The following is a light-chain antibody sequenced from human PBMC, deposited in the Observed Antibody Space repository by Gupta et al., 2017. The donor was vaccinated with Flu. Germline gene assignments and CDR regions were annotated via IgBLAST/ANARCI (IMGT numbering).Light chain of an antibody. J-gene: IGKJ2*01. CDR2: KAS. Sequence: PSTLSASLGDRVTITCRASQSIRDWLAWYQQKPGKAPNLLIYKASTLQSGVPSRFSGSGSGTEFTLTISSLQPDDFATYFCQQYDTYTETFGQGTRLE. CDR1: QSIRDW. V-gene: IGKV1-5*03. CDR3: QQYDTYTET.